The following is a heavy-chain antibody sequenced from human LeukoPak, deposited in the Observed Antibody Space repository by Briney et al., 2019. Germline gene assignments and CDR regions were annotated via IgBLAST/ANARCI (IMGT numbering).Heavy chain of an antibody. CDR2: INQDGSEI. Sequence: GGSLRLSCAASGFIFSNYWMTWVRQAPGKGLDWVANINQDGSEIYYVDSVKGRFTISRDNAKNSLYLQMNSLRAEDTAVYYCARDSSFIEYSSSSGDYWGQGTLVTVSS. CDR1: GFIFSNYW. J-gene: IGHJ4*02. V-gene: IGHV3-7*01. D-gene: IGHD6-6*01. CDR3: ARDSSFIEYSSSSGDY.